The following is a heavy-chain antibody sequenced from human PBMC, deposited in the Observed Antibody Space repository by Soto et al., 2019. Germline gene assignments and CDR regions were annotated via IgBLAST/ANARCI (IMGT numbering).Heavy chain of an antibody. D-gene: IGHD6-13*01. Sequence: PSETLSLTCTVSGGSISSYYWSWIRQPPGKGLEWIGYIYYSGSTNYNPSLKSRVTISVDTSKNQFSLKLSSVTAADTAVYYCARDSRGFIAAAPNYYYYGMDVWGQGTTVTVSS. CDR2: IYYSGST. V-gene: IGHV4-59*01. CDR3: ARDSRGFIAAAPNYYYYGMDV. CDR1: GGSISSYY. J-gene: IGHJ6*02.